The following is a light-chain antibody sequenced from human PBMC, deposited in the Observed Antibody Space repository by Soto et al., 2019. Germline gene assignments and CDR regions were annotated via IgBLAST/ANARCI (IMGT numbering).Light chain of an antibody. CDR3: QQSYSIPLT. CDR1: QSVLFSSNNKND. Sequence: DIVMTQSPESLAVSLGERATINCKSSQSVLFSSNNKNDLAWYQQKPGQPPKLLIYWASTRESGVPERFSGSGSGTDFTLTISSLQAEDVAVYYCQQSYSIPLTFGGGTKVEIK. CDR2: WAS. V-gene: IGKV4-1*01. J-gene: IGKJ4*01.